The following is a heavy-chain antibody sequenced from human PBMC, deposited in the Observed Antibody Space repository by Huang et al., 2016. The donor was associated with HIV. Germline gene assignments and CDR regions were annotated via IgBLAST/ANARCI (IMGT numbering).Heavy chain of an antibody. CDR3: ARQGVGDFVVEPTGLGAFDI. Sequence: EVQLVQSGAVVKTPGESLKISCKGSGYTFNGYWICWVRQMPGKGLECMGMIDPGESDTTYSPSFQGHVTISADESISTAYLQWSGRKASDTAMYYCARQGVGDFVVEPTGLGAFDIWGQGTMVTVSS. J-gene: IGHJ3*02. V-gene: IGHV5-51*01. CDR1: GYTFNGYW. CDR2: IDPGESDT. D-gene: IGHD2-2*01.